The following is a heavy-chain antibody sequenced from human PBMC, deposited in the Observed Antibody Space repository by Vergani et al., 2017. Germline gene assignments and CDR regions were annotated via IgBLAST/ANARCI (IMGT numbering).Heavy chain of an antibody. V-gene: IGHV4-59*02. CDR1: GASVNSSY. D-gene: IGHD3-10*01. CDR3: ARSRIYYGAGSPDY. Sequence: QVKLQESGPGLVKPSETLSLTCTVSGASVNSSYWSWIRQPAGKGLEWMGYVSFRGDTLYDPSVKGRMTISLNTSSNQFSLYLTSVTAADTAAYYCARSRIYYGAGSPDYWGQGTLVTVSS. J-gene: IGHJ4*02. CDR2: VSFRGDT.